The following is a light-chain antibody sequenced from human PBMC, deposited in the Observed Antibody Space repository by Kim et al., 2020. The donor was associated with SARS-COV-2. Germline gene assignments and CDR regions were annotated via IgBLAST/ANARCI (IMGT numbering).Light chain of an antibody. Sequence: AQGQTVRVTCKGGSLGGYYASWYQQKPGQAPVLVIYGKNNRPSGIPDRFSGSSSGNTASLTITGAQAEDEADYYCNSRDSSGNHVVFGGGTQLTVL. V-gene: IGLV3-19*01. CDR1: SLGGYY. CDR2: GKN. CDR3: NSRDSSGNHVV. J-gene: IGLJ2*01.